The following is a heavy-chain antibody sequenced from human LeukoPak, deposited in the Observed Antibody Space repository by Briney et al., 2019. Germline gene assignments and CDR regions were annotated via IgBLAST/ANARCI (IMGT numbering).Heavy chain of an antibody. CDR1: GFTFSSYS. J-gene: IGHJ3*02. V-gene: IGHV3-21*01. CDR2: ISSSSSSYI. CDR3: ARVALPRAFDI. Sequence: GGSLRLSCAASGFTFSSYSMTWVRQAPGKGLEWVSSISSSSSSYIYYADSVKGRFTISRDNAKNSLYLQMNSPRAEDTAVYYCARVALPRAFDIWGQGTMVTVSS.